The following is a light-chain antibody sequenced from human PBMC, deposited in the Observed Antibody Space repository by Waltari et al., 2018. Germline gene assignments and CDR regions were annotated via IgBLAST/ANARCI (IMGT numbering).Light chain of an antibody. CDR2: HAY. CDR3: QQRDRPPYN. Sequence: DIQMTQSPSSLSASVGHRFTITCRASQRISYFNLYQQKPGKSPKLLIYHAYNLQSGVPSRFSGSGSGTDFTLTISVLQPEDFSNYYCQQRDRPPYNFGPGTKLEI. CDR1: QRISY. V-gene: IGKV1-39*01. J-gene: IGKJ2*01.